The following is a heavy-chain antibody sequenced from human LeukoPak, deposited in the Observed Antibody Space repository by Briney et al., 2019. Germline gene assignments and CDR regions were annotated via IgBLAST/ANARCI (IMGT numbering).Heavy chain of an antibody. CDR3: ARETIGYYDSRVSLDI. Sequence: ASVKVSCKASGYTFTSYGISWVRQAPGQGLEWMGWISAYNGNTNYAQKLQSRVTMTTDTSTSTAYMELRSLRSDDTAVYYCARETIGYYDSRVSLDIWGQGTMVTVCS. V-gene: IGHV1-18*01. CDR1: GYTFTSYG. CDR2: ISAYNGNT. D-gene: IGHD3-22*01. J-gene: IGHJ3*02.